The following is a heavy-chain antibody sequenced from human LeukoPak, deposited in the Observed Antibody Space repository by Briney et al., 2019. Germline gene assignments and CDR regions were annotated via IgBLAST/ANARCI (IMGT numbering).Heavy chain of an antibody. CDR2: INPSGGSS. V-gene: IGHV1-46*01. CDR3: ARDRGQTLPGGY. Sequence: ASVKVSCKASGYTFTSYYMHWVRQAPGQGLEWMGIINPSGGSSSYAQKFQGRVTMTRDTSTSTVYMELSSLRSEDTAVYYCARDRGQTLPGGYWGQGTLVTVSS. J-gene: IGHJ4*02. D-gene: IGHD2-8*02. CDR1: GYTFTSYY.